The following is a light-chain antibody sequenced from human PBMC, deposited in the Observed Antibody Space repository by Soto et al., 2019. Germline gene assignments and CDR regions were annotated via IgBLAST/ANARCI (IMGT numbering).Light chain of an antibody. J-gene: IGLJ1*01. CDR1: NSNIGTYT. CDR2: TDY. Sequence: QSVLTQPPSASGTPGQRVVISCSGSNSNIGTYTVNWYQQLPGTAPRLLIYTDYQRPSGVPDRFSGSKSGTSASLAISGLQYEDEADYYCSSYTSSRTVFGTGTKVTVL. CDR3: SSYTSSRTV. V-gene: IGLV1-44*01.